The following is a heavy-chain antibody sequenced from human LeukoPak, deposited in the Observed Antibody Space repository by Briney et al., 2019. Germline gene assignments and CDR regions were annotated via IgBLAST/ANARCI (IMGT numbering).Heavy chain of an antibody. J-gene: IGHJ4*02. V-gene: IGHV4-59*01. D-gene: IGHD5-12*01. CDR3: ARGSGYGGFDY. Sequence: SETLSLTCTVSGGAISSYYWSWIRQPPAKGLEWIGYINYSGSTNYNPSLKSRVTISVDTSKNQFSLKLSSVTAVDTAVYYCARGSGYGGFDYWGQGTLVTVSS. CDR2: INYSGST. CDR1: GGAISSYY.